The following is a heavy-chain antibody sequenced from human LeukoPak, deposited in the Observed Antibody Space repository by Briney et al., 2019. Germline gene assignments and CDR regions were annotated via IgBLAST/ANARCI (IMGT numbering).Heavy chain of an antibody. V-gene: IGHV3-48*03. CDR3: ARESEIWFGEPGSDV. D-gene: IGHD3-10*01. CDR1: GFTFSSYE. CDR2: ISSSGSTI. Sequence: GGSLRLSCAASGFTFSSYEMNWVRQAPGKGLEWVSYISSSGSTIYYADSVKGRFTISRDNAKNSLYLQMNSLRAEDTAVYYCARESEIWFGEPGSDVWGKGTTVTVSS. J-gene: IGHJ6*04.